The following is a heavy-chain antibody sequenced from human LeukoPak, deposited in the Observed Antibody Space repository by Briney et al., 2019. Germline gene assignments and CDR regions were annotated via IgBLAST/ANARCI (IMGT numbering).Heavy chain of an antibody. CDR2: IFSGGST. CDR1: GFTVSSNY. V-gene: IGHV3-53*01. CDR3: ARRAYNWGAFDI. D-gene: IGHD5-24*01. J-gene: IGHJ3*02. Sequence: SGGSLRLSCVASGFTVSSNYMSWVRQAPGKGLEWVSAIFSGGSTFYADSVTGRFTISRDISKNTLYLQMNSLRAEDTAVYYCARRAYNWGAFDIWGQGTMVTVSS.